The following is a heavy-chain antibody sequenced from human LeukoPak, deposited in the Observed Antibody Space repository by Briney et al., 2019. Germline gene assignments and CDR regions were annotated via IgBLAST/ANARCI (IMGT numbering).Heavy chain of an antibody. J-gene: IGHJ4*02. V-gene: IGHV3-53*01. Sequence: PGGSLRLSCAASGLTFSNSYMSWVRQTPGKGLEWVSLIYPSGNIYYADSVKGRFTISRDNSKNTLFLQMNSVRAEGTAIYYCARTFVSGDGYKVGYFDYWGQGALVTVSS. D-gene: IGHD5-24*01. CDR2: IYPSGNI. CDR1: GLTFSNSY. CDR3: ARTFVSGDGYKVGYFDY.